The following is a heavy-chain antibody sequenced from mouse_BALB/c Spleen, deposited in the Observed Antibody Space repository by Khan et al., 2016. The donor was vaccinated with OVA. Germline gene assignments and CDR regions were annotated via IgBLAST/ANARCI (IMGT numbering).Heavy chain of an antibody. CDR2: IWSAGST. Sequence: QVQLKESGPGLVQPSQSLSITCTVSGFSLTNYSVHWVRQSPGKGLEWLGVIWSAGSTDYNAAFISRLTIRKDNSRSQVFFKMNSLQHNDTAIYXCARTGYESARGALFASWGPGTLVTVS. D-gene: IGHD2-2*01. CDR3: ARTGYESARGALFAS. J-gene: IGHJ3*01. V-gene: IGHV2-2*02. CDR1: GFSLTNYS.